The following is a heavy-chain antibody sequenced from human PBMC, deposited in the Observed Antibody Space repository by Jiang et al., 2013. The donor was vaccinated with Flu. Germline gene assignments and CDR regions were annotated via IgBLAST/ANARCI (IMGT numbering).Heavy chain of an antibody. Sequence: SGAEVKKPGASVKVSCKVSGYTLTELFMHWVRQPPGKGLEWMGGFDPEEGETLYAQKFQGRVTVTEDTSTDTAYMELSSLRSEDTAVYYCATGRDYYDSNGYYRRNYQGMDVWGQGTTVTVSS. J-gene: IGHJ6*02. CDR2: FDPEEGET. D-gene: IGHD3-22*01. CDR3: ATGRDYYDSNGYYRRNYQGMDV. CDR1: GYTLTELF. V-gene: IGHV1-24*01.